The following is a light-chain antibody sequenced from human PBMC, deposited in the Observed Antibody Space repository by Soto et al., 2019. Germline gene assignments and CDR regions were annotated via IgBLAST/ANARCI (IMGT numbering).Light chain of an antibody. Sequence: QSALTQPASVSGSPGQSITISCTGPSSDVGSYNLVSWYQQYPGKAPTLIIFEVFKRPSGVSHRFSGSKSGNTASLTISGLQAEEEANYYCCSYAGRATYVFGGGTKVTVL. J-gene: IGLJ2*01. V-gene: IGLV2-23*02. CDR2: EVF. CDR3: CSYAGRATYV. CDR1: SSDVGSYNL.